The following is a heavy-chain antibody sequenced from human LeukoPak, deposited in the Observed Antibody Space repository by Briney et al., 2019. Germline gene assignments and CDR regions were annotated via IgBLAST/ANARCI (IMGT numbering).Heavy chain of an antibody. CDR2: NIPIFGTA. CDR3: ARDNSVGDIAWWFDP. CDR1: GYTFTSYD. J-gene: IGHJ5*02. Sequence: SVKVSCKASGYTFTSYDINWVRQATGQGLEWMGGNIPIFGTANYAQKFQGRVTITADESTSTAYMELSSLTSEDTAVYYCARDNSVGDIAWWFDPWGQGTLVTVSS. V-gene: IGHV1-69*13. D-gene: IGHD1-26*01.